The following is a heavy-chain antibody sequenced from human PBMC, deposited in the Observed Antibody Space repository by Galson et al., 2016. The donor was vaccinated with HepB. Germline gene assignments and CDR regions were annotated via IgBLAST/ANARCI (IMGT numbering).Heavy chain of an antibody. Sequence: SLRLSCAASGLTFSSYAMTWVRQAPGKGLEWVSVITSGGSTYYAASVKGRFTISRDNSKNTLYVQMNNLGAEDTAVYYCAKEDNIAGATTINNWGQGTLVTVAS. D-gene: IGHD1-26*01. CDR2: ITSGGST. CDR3: AKEDNIAGATTINN. J-gene: IGHJ4*02. CDR1: GLTFSSYA. V-gene: IGHV3-23*01.